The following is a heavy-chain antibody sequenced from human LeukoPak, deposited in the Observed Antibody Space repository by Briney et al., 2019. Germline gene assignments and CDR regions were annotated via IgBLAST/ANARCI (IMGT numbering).Heavy chain of an antibody. Sequence: PGGSLRLSCAASGFTFSSYAMHWVRQAPGKGLEWVAVISYDGSNKYYADSVKGRFTISRDNSKNTLYLQMNSLRAEDTAIYYCARDRRIAVTGVFDNWGQGTLVTVSS. CDR1: GFTFSSYA. D-gene: IGHD6-19*01. J-gene: IGHJ4*02. CDR3: ARDRRIAVTGVFDN. CDR2: ISYDGSNK. V-gene: IGHV3-30-3*01.